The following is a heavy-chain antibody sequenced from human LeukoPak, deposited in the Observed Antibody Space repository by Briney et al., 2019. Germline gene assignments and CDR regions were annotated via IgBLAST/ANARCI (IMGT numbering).Heavy chain of an antibody. J-gene: IGHJ4*02. D-gene: IGHD4-17*01. V-gene: IGHV4-39*01. CDR3: ARVPTVTFFDY. CDR2: IYYSGST. Sequence: SETLSLTCTVSGGSISSSSYYWGWIRQPPGKGLEWIRSIYYSGSTYYNPSLKSRVTISVDTSKNQLSLKLSSVTAADTAVYYCARVPTVTFFDYWGQGTLVTVSS. CDR1: GGSISSSSYY.